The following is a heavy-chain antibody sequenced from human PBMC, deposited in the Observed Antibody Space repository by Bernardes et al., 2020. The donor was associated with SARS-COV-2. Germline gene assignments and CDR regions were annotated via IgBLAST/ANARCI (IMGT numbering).Heavy chain of an antibody. CDR2: ISGDGSDT. D-gene: IGHD6-19*01. CDR1: GFTFSIYV. CDR3: AKTYNTAWYGDFDY. V-gene: IGHV3-23*01. Sequence: GGSLRLSCTASGFTFSIYVMSWVRQTPGKGLEWVSAISGDGSDTHYTDSVKGRFTISRDISKNTLYLQMNSLRAEDTAVYYCAKTYNTAWYGDFDYWGQGTLVTVSS. J-gene: IGHJ4*02.